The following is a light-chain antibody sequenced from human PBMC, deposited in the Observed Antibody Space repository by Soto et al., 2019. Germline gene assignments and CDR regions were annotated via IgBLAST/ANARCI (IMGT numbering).Light chain of an antibody. CDR1: QSITNW. V-gene: IGKV1-5*03. CDR3: QYYNSYPLT. J-gene: IGKJ4*01. CDR2: KAS. Sequence: DIQMTQSPSTLSASVGDRVTITCRASQSITNWLAWYQQKPGKAPKLLIYKASSLKSGVPSRFSGSGSGTEFTLTISSLQSDDFATYYCQYYNSYPLTFGGGTKVEIK.